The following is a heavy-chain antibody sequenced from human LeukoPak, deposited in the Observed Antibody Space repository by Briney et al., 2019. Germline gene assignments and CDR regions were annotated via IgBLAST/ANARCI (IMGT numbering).Heavy chain of an antibody. D-gene: IGHD2-8*01. CDR1: GYTFTSYD. V-gene: IGHV1-8*03. J-gene: IGHJ4*02. Sequence: GASVKVSCKASGYTFTSYDINWVRQATGQGLEWMGWMNPNSGNTGYAQKFQGRVTITRNTSISTAYMELSSLRSEDTAVYYCARALRRTNGVCYLFDYWGQGTLVTVSS. CDR2: MNPNSGNT. CDR3: ARALRRTNGVCYLFDY.